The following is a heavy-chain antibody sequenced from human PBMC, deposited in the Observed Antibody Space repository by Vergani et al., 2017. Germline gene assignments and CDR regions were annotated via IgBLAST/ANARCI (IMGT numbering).Heavy chain of an antibody. CDR2: ISYDGSNK. J-gene: IGHJ3*02. Sequence: VELLESGGGLEQPGRSLRLSCRASGFTFTDYGISWVRQAPGKGLEWVAVISYDGSNKYYADSVKGRFTISRDNSKNTLYLQMNSLRAEDTAVYYCARDPPVGGDIWGQGTMVTVSS. D-gene: IGHD1-26*01. V-gene: IGHV3-30*19. CDR1: GFTFTDYG. CDR3: ARDPPVGGDI.